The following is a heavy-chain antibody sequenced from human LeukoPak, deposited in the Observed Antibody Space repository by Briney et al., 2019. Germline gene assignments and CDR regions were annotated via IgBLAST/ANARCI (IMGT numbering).Heavy chain of an antibody. D-gene: IGHD2/OR15-2a*01. J-gene: IGHJ5*02. CDR1: GFTFSSYA. CDR3: AREGYCNRWFDP. Sequence: GGSLRLSCAASGFTFSSYAMHWVRQAPGKGLEWVAIISYDGTNKYYADSVKGRFTISRDNSKNTLYLQMNSLRAEDTAVYYCAREGYCNRWFDPWGQGTLVTVSS. CDR2: ISYDGTNK. V-gene: IGHV3-30*01.